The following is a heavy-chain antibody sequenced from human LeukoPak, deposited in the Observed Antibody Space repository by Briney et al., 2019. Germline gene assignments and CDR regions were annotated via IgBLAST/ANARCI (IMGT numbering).Heavy chain of an antibody. J-gene: IGHJ4*02. D-gene: IGHD2-2*01. CDR1: GGTFSIYA. V-gene: IGHV1-69*01. CDR2: IIPIFGTA. Sequence: SVKVSCKASGGTFSIYAISWVRQAPGQGLEWMGGIIPIFGTANYAQKFQGRVTITADESTSTAYMELSSLRSEDTAVYYCAHITPNQLLHDYWGQGTLVTVSS. CDR3: AHITPNQLLHDY.